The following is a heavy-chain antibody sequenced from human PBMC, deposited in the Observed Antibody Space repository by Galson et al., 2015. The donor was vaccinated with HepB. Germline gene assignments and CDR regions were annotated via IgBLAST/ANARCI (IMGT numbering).Heavy chain of an antibody. CDR2: ISYDGSNK. V-gene: IGHV3-30*18. J-gene: IGHJ6*02. D-gene: IGHD3-3*01. CDR1: GFTFSSYG. Sequence: SLRLSCAASGFTFSSYGMHWVRQAPGKGLEWVAVISYDGSNKYYADSVKGRFTISRDNSKNTLYLQMNSLRAEDTAVYYCAKGGDDFWSGYFPVFDYYYYGMDVWGQGTTVTVSS. CDR3: AKGGDDFWSGYFPVFDYYYYGMDV.